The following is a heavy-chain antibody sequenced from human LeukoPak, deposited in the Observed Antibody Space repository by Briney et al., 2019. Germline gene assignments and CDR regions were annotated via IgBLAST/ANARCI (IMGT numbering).Heavy chain of an antibody. CDR3: ARDFISSSGSYSTFDY. J-gene: IGHJ4*02. V-gene: IGHV4-4*02. CDR1: GASITSSNW. D-gene: IGHD1-26*01. Sequence: SETLSLTCDISGASITSSNWWSWVRQSPEKGLERIGEIYHGGSTNYNPSLKSRVTISVDKSKNQFSLKLISVTAADTAVYYCARDFISSSGSYSTFDYWGQGILVTVSS. CDR2: IYHGGST.